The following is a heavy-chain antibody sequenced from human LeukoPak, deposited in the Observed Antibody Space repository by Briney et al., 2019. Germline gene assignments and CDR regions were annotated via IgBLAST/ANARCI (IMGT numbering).Heavy chain of an antibody. Sequence: PSETLSLTCTVSGGSISSSSYYWGWLRQPPGKGLEWIGSIYYSGSTYYNPSLKSRATISVDTSKNQFSLKLSSVTAADTAVYYCARDGRYYYAFDIWGQGTMVTVSS. J-gene: IGHJ3*02. V-gene: IGHV4-39*07. CDR1: GGSISSSSYY. CDR3: ARDGRYYYAFDI. D-gene: IGHD1-26*01. CDR2: IYYSGST.